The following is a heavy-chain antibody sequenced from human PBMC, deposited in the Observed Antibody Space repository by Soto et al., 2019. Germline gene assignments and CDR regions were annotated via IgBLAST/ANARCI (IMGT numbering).Heavy chain of an antibody. CDR3: ARDVPGGGSGYDYPYYYYGMDV. D-gene: IGHD5-12*01. J-gene: IGHJ6*02. V-gene: IGHV4-30-4*01. CDR1: GGSIISGDYY. CDR2: IYYSGST. Sequence: TLSLTCTVCGGSIISGDYYWRWIRQPPGKGLEWIGYIYYSGSTYYNPSLKSRVTISVDTSKNQFSLKLSSVTAADTAVYYCARDVPGGGSGYDYPYYYYGMDVWGQGTTVTVSS.